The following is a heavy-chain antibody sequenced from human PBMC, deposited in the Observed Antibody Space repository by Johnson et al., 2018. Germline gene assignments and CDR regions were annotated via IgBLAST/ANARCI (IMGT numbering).Heavy chain of an antibody. V-gene: IGHV3-9*01. CDR3: AKDIGATNSYGMDV. D-gene: IGHD5-12*01. CDR2: ISWNSGII. J-gene: IGHJ6*02. CDR1: GFTFSSYD. Sequence: VQLVESGGGLVQPGGSLRLSCAASGFTFSSYDMHWVRQATGKGLEWVSGISWNSGIIGYVDSVKGRFTISRDNAKNSLNLQMNSLRAEDTALYYCAKDIGATNSYGMDVWGQGTTVIVSS.